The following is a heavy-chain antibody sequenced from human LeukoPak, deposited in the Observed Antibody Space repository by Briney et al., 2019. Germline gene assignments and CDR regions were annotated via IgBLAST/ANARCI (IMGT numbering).Heavy chain of an antibody. CDR3: AREGVAQWLAIDHFDY. CDR1: GYTFTGYY. V-gene: IGHV1-2*02. Sequence: GASVKVSCKASGYTFTGYYMHWVRQAPGQGLEWMGWINPNSGGTNYAQKFQGRVTMTRDTSISTAYMELSRLRSDDTAVYHCAREGVAQWLAIDHFDYWGQGTLVTVSS. CDR2: INPNSGGT. J-gene: IGHJ4*02. D-gene: IGHD6-19*01.